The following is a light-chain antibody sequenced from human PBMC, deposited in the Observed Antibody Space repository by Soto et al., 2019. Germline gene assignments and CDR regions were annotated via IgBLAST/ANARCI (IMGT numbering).Light chain of an antibody. CDR1: QGIRND. CDR2: AAS. V-gene: IGKV1-6*01. CDR3: LQDYNYPWT. Sequence: AIQMTQSPSSLSASVGDRVTITCRASQGIRNDLGWYQQKPGKAPKLLIYAASTLQSGVPSRFSGSGSGTGFTLTISSLQPEDCATNYCLQDYNYPWTFGQGTKVDIK. J-gene: IGKJ1*01.